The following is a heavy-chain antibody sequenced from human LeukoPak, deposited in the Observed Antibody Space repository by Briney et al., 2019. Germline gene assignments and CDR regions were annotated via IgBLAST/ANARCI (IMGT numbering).Heavy chain of an antibody. V-gene: IGHV3-7*03. CDR1: GFTFSSYW. D-gene: IGHD3-3*01. CDR2: IKQDGSEK. CDR3: ARDWSIYAFDI. Sequence: GGSLRLSCAASGFTFSSYWMSWVRQAPGKGLEWVANIKQDGSEKYYVDSVKGRFTISRDNAKNSLYLQMNSLRAEDTALYYCARDWSIYAFDIWGQGTMVTVSS. J-gene: IGHJ3*02.